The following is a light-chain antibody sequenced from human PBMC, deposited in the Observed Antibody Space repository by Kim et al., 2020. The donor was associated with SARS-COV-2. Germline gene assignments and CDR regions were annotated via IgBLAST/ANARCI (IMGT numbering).Light chain of an antibody. J-gene: IGLJ3*02. CDR2: DSY. V-gene: IGLV1-51*01. CDR3: GTWDTSLSAGV. CDR1: TSNIGNNY. Sequence: QSVLTQPPSVSAAPGQKVTISCSGGTSNIGNNYVSWYQQLPGTAPKLLIYDSYKRPSGIPDRFSGSKSGTSATLGITGLQTGDEADYYCGTWDTSLSAGVFGGGTQLTVL.